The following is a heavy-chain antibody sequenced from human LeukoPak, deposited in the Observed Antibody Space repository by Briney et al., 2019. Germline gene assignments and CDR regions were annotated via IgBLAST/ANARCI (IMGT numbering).Heavy chain of an antibody. J-gene: IGHJ4*02. D-gene: IGHD5-18*01. CDR3: AIRRDTAMVN. CDR2: IYYSGST. V-gene: IGHV4-59*08. CDR1: GGSISSYY. Sequence: PSETLSLTCTVSGGSISSYYWSWIRQPPGKGLEWIGYIYYSGSTNYNPSLKSRVTISVDTSKNQFSLKLSSVTAADTAVYYCAIRRDTAMVNWGQGTLVTVSS.